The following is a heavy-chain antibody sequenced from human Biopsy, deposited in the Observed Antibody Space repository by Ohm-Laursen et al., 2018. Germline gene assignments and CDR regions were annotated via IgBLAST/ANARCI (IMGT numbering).Heavy chain of an antibody. V-gene: IGHV4-59*07. CDR1: GGSISSDY. CDR3: ARATNSTGWPYYFFYGMDV. D-gene: IGHD2/OR15-2a*01. Sequence: SDTLSLTWTVSGGSISSDYWSWIRQTPGKGLEWIGYIYYSGSTNYNPSLKSRVTISVDNARNQFSLRLNSATAADTAVYYCARATNSTGWPYYFFYGMDVWGQGTTVTVSS. J-gene: IGHJ6*02. CDR2: IYYSGST.